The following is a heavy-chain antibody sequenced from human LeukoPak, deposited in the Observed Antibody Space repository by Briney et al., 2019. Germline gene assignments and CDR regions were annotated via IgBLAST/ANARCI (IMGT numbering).Heavy chain of an antibody. Sequence: SETLSLTCAVSGASVSSDGFWWNWVRQPPGKGLEWIGQIGYSGTTNYKPSLKSRLTISTDASNNHFSLRLTSVTPADTAVYYRGRIRGVFHPWGPGTLVKVS. CDR3: GRIRGVFHP. CDR2: IGYSGTT. V-gene: IGHV4-61*03. CDR1: GASVSSDGFW. D-gene: IGHD2/OR15-2a*01. J-gene: IGHJ1*01.